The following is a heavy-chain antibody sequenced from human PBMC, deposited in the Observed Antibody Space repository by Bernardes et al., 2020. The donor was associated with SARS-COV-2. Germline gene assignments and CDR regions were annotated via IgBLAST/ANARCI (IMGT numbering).Heavy chain of an antibody. Sequence: GGSLRLSCAASGFTFDNYAMNWVRQAPGKGLEWVSTISGSGSDGPTYYADSVKGRFTISRDNSKNTLYLQMNSLRAEDTAIYYCAKDDRIFPVVQGVLLDYWGQGTLVTVSS. CDR3: AKDDRIFPVVQGVLLDY. CDR2: ISGSGSDGPT. J-gene: IGHJ4*01. V-gene: IGHV3-23*01. CDR1: GFTFDNYA. D-gene: IGHD3-10*01.